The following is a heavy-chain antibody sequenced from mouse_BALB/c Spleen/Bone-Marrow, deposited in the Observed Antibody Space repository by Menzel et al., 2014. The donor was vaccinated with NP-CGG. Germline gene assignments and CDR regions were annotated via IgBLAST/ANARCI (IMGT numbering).Heavy chain of an antibody. CDR3: AREGIYYGNTWFAY. D-gene: IGHD2-1*01. CDR1: GYTFTTYW. Sequence: QVQLKQSGAELAKPGASVKMSCKTSGYTFTTYWIHWVEQRPGQGLEWIGYINPSTGYTEYNQKFKDKATLTADKSSSTAYMQLSSLTSEEFAVYYCAREGIYYGNTWFAYWGQGTLVTVSA. CDR2: INPSTGYT. J-gene: IGHJ3*01. V-gene: IGHV1-7*01.